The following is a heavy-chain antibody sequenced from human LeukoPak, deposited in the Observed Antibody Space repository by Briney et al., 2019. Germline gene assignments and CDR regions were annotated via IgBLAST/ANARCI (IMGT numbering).Heavy chain of an antibody. CDR1: GNYW. V-gene: IGHV3-74*01. CDR3: AKDLRNIRTLVDLQMI. J-gene: IGHJ3*02. D-gene: IGHD2-8*02. Sequence: GGSLRLSCAASGNYWMHWVRQAPGKGLVWVSHINSDGSWTSYADSVKGRFTISKDNAKNTVYLQMNSLRAEDTAVYYCAKDLRNIRTLVDLQMIWGQGTLVIVSS. CDR2: INSDGSWT.